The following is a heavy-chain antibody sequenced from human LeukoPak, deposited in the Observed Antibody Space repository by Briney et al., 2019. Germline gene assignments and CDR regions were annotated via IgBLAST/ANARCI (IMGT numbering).Heavy chain of an antibody. Sequence: SQTLSLTCAISGDSVCSNSAAWNWIRQSPSRGLEWLGKTYYGSKWYNDYAESVKSRITINPDTSKNQFSLQLNSVTPEDTAVYYCARVVIGSSTIDYWGQGTLVIVSS. CDR3: ARVVIGSSTIDY. CDR2: TYYGSKWYN. CDR1: GDSVCSNSAA. J-gene: IGHJ4*02. V-gene: IGHV6-1*01. D-gene: IGHD2/OR15-2a*01.